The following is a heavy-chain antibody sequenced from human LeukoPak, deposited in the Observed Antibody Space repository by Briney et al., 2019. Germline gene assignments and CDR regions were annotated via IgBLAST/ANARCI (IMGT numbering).Heavy chain of an antibody. D-gene: IGHD2-2*03. Sequence: PSETLSLTCTVSGGSISSGGYYWSWIRQHAGKGLEWIGYIYYSGSTNYNPSLKSRVTISVDTSKNQFSLKLSSVTAADTAVYYCARGSFGYCSSTRCYPGWFDPWGQGTLVTVSS. CDR2: IYYSGST. J-gene: IGHJ5*02. CDR3: ARGSFGYCSSTRCYPGWFDP. CDR1: GGSISSGGYY. V-gene: IGHV4-61*08.